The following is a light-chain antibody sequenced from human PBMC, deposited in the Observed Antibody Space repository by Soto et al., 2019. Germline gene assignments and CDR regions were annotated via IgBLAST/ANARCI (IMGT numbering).Light chain of an antibody. CDR1: QSVSSY. V-gene: IGKV3-11*01. Sequence: EIVWTHSPATLSCSPGEIATLSVGASQSVSSYLAWYQQKPGQAPRLLIYDASNRATGIPARFSGSGSGTDFTLTISSLEPEDFAVYYCQQRSNWPWTFGQGTKVDIK. J-gene: IGKJ1*01. CDR3: QQRSNWPWT. CDR2: DAS.